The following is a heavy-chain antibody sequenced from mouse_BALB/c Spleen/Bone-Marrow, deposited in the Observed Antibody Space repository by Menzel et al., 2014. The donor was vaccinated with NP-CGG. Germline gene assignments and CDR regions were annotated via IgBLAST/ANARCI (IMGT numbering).Heavy chain of an antibody. J-gene: IGHJ3*01. CDR1: GYTFTSYW. V-gene: IGHV1-7*01. Sequence: QVQLQQSGAELAKPGASVKMSCKASGYTFTSYWMHWVKQRPGQGLEWIGYINPTTGYTEYNQKFKDKATLTADKSSSTAYMQLSSLTSEDSAVYYCARRAYGSDYGFAYWGQGTLVTVSA. CDR2: INPTTGYT. D-gene: IGHD1-1*01. CDR3: ARRAYGSDYGFAY.